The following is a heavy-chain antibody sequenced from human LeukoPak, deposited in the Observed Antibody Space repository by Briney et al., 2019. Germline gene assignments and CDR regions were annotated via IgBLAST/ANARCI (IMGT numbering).Heavy chain of an antibody. CDR3: ARDEYYYGMDV. V-gene: IGHV3-7*03. CDR1: GFTFNDYW. Sequence: GGSLRLSCAASGFTFNDYWMAWVRLAQGKGLEWVANIKYDGSEEYSADSLQGRLSISRDNAKNSLYLQINSLRAEDTAVYYCARDEYYYGMDVWGQGTTVTVSS. CDR2: IKYDGSEE. J-gene: IGHJ6*02.